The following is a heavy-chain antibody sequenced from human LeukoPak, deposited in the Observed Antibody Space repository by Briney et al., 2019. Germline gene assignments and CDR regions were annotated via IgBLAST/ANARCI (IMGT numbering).Heavy chain of an antibody. D-gene: IGHD4-17*01. CDR2: ISINSGTI. Sequence: GGSLRLSCAASGFTFSTCSMNWVRQAPGKGLEWISYISINSGTIYYADSVKGRFTISRDNARNLLYLQMNSLRDEDTAVYYCARAAVTTENAFDYWGQGTLVTVSS. V-gene: IGHV3-48*02. CDR1: GFTFSTCS. CDR3: ARAAVTTENAFDY. J-gene: IGHJ4*02.